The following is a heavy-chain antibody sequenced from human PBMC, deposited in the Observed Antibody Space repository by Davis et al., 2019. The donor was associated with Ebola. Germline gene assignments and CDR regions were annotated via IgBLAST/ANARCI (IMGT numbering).Heavy chain of an antibody. Sequence: SETLSLTCAVYGGSFSGYYWSWIRQPPGKGLEWIGEINHSGSTNYNPSLKSRVTISVDTSKNQFSLKLTSVTAADTAVYYCARVVHYGSGSYYGRLDPWGQGILVTVSS. V-gene: IGHV4-34*01. CDR2: INHSGST. J-gene: IGHJ5*02. CDR3: ARVVHYGSGSYYGRLDP. CDR1: GGSFSGYY. D-gene: IGHD3-10*01.